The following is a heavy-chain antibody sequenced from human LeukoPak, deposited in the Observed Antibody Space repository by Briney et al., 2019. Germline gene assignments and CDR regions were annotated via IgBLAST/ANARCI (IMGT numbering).Heavy chain of an antibody. CDR1: GYTFTSYY. D-gene: IGHD2-21*02. V-gene: IGHV1-46*01. J-gene: IGHJ4*02. Sequence: ASVKVSCKASGYTFTSYYMHWVRQAPGQGLEWMGIINPSGGSTSYAQKFQGRVTMTRDTSTSTVYMELSRLRSDDTAVYYCARVPRGGDSLDYWGQGTLVTVSS. CDR3: ARVPRGGDSLDY. CDR2: INPSGGST.